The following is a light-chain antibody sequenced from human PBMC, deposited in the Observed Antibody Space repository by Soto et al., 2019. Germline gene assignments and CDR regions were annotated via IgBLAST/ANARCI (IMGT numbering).Light chain of an antibody. CDR1: QGIRSY. CDR3: QQLYSYPRT. V-gene: IGKV1-9*01. J-gene: IGKJ3*01. CDR2: AAS. Sequence: DIQLTQSPSFLSASVGDRVTITCRASQGIRSYLAWYQQTPGKAPKLLIYAASTLQSGVPSRFSGSGAGTEFTLTISSLQPEDFATYYCQQLYSYPRTFGPGTKADIK.